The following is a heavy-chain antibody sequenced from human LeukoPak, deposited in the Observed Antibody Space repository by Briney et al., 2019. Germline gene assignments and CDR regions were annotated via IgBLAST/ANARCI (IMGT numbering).Heavy chain of an antibody. Sequence: GGSLRLSCAASGFTFSTKWMSWVRQAPGQGLEWVANIKGDGSEKEYVDSVMGRFTISRDNAKNSLYLQMNSLRVEDTAVYYCARWEVTAPRGHGLDVWGQGTTVTVSS. CDR1: GFTFSTKW. V-gene: IGHV3-7*01. D-gene: IGHD2-21*02. CDR2: IKGDGSEK. CDR3: ARWEVTAPRGHGLDV. J-gene: IGHJ6*02.